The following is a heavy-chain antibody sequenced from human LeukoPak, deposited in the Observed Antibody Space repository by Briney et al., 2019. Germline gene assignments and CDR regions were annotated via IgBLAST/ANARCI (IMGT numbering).Heavy chain of an antibody. J-gene: IGHJ6*02. V-gene: IGHV4-34*01. CDR3: ARDYITLDYYYGMDV. D-gene: IGHD3-10*01. CDR1: GGSFSGYY. CDR2: INHSGST. Sequence: SETLSLTCAVYGGSFSGYYWSWIRQPPGKGLEWIGEINHSGSTNYNPSLKSRVTISVDTSKNQFSLKLSSVTAADTAVYYCARDYITLDYYYGMDVWGQGTTVTVSS.